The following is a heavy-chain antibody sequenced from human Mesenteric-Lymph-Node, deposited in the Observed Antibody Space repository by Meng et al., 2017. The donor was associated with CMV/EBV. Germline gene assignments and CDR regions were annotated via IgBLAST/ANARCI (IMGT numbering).Heavy chain of an antibody. Sequence: SGPTLVKPTQTLTLTCTFSGISLRTSGVAVGWIRQPPGKAPEWLALIYWNDDKRYSPSLQSRLTITKDTSKNQVVLTMTNMDPVDTGTYFCALTYYYDTATINWFDPWGQGTLVTVSS. CDR3: ALTYYYDTATINWFDP. V-gene: IGHV2-5*01. D-gene: IGHD3-22*01. CDR1: GISLRTSGVA. J-gene: IGHJ5*02. CDR2: IYWNDDK.